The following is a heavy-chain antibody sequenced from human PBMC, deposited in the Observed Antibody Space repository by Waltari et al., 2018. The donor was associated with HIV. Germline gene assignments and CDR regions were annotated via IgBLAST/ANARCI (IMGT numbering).Heavy chain of an antibody. CDR3: VRFSFPYDYGTDV. CDR2: IFSNDQK. Sequence: QVTLKESGPVLVKPAETLMLTCTVSGFSLSTAGLGVGWIRQPPGKALEWLAHIFSNDQKVYSTSLESSLTISRDFSKSQVVLTMTNMDPVDTATYFCVRFSFPYDYGTDVWGRGTTVAVSS. V-gene: IGHV2-26*01. J-gene: IGHJ6*02. D-gene: IGHD5-18*01. CDR1: GFSLSTAGLG.